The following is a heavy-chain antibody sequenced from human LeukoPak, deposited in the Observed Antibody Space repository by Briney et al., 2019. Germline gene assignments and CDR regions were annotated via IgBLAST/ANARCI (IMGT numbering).Heavy chain of an antibody. J-gene: IGHJ4*02. Sequence: PSETLSLTCTVSGGSVSSGYYYLTWVRQPPGKGLDWIGNIHNTGNTYYNPSLESRVTILVDTSKNRLSLNLRSVTAADTAVYYCARAANPSCHECLSVWSQGTLVTVSS. CDR3: ARAANPSCHECLSV. D-gene: IGHD2-2*01. V-gene: IGHV4-61*01. CDR2: IHNTGNT. CDR1: GGSVSSGYYY.